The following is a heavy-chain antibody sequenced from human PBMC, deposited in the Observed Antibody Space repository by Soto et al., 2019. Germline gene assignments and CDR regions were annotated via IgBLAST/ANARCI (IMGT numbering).Heavy chain of an antibody. Sequence: EVKMLESGGGLVQPGGSPRLSCAASGFTLSSYGMSWVRQAPGEGLEWVSAISGSGGSTYYADSVKGRFTISRDNSKNTHYLQMNSLRAEDTAVYYCAKGAYYHGSGSYFPFDYWGQGTLVTVSS. V-gene: IGHV3-23*01. J-gene: IGHJ4*02. CDR2: ISGSGGST. D-gene: IGHD3-10*01. CDR3: AKGAYYHGSGSYFPFDY. CDR1: GFTLSSYG.